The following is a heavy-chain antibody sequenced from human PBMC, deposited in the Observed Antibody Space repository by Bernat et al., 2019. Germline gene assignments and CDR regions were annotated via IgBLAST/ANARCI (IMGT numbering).Heavy chain of an antibody. CDR1: GFTFSSYW. V-gene: IGHV3-74*01. Sequence: VQLVESGGGVVQPGRSLRLSCAASGFTFSSYWMHWVRQDPGKGPVWVSRIKSDGSSTSYADSVKGRFTISRDNAKNTLYLQMNSLRAEDTAVYYCARERGTAFDIWGQGTMVIVSS. D-gene: IGHD1-1*01. CDR2: IKSDGSST. J-gene: IGHJ3*02. CDR3: ARERGTAFDI.